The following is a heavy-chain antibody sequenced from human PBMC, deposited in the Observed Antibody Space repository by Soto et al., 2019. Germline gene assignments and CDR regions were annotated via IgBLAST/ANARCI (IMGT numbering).Heavy chain of an antibody. Sequence: ASVKVSCKASGGTFSSYAISWVRQAPGQGLEWMGGIIPIFGTANYAQKFQGRVTITADESTSTAYMELSSLRSEDTAVYYCASGPAAYPYNWFDPWGQGTLVTVSS. CDR3: ASGPAAYPYNWFDP. CDR1: GGTFSSYA. D-gene: IGHD2-2*01. J-gene: IGHJ5*02. V-gene: IGHV1-69*13. CDR2: IIPIFGTA.